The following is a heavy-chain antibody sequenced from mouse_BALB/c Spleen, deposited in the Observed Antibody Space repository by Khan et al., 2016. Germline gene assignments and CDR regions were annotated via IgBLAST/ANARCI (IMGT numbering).Heavy chain of an antibody. CDR2: ISYSGYT. V-gene: IGHV3-2*02. CDR3: ANRLRKAWFAY. CDR1: GYSITSDYV. Sequence: EVQLQESGPGLVKPSQSLSLTCTVTGYSITSDYVWNWIRQFPGNKLEWMGYISYSGYTTYNPSLKSRFSITRATSKNQFFLQLNSVTTEDTSTYYWANRLRKAWFAYWGQWTLVTVSA. D-gene: IGHD1-1*01. J-gene: IGHJ3*01.